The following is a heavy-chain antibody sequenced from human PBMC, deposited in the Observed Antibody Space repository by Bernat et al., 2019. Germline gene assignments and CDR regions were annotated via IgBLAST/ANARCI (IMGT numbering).Heavy chain of an antibody. D-gene: IGHD2-15*01. V-gene: IGHV3-30-3*01. CDR1: GFTFSSYA. Sequence: QVQLVESGGGVVQPGRSLRLSCAASGFTFSSYAMHWVRQAPGKGLEWVAVLSYDGSNKYYADSVKGGFTITRDNSNNTLYLQMNSMRAEDTAVYYCARERGGSRYYYYMDVWGKGTTVTVSS. CDR3: ARERGGSRYYYYMDV. J-gene: IGHJ6*03. CDR2: LSYDGSNK.